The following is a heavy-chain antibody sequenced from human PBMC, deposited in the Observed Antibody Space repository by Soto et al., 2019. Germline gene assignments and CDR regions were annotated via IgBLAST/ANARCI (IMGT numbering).Heavy chain of an antibody. J-gene: IGHJ4*02. V-gene: IGHV3-30-3*01. CDR2: MSSDETNK. D-gene: IGHD3-9*01. Sequence: QMQLMESGGGVVQPGMSLRLSCAASGFTFSTYAMHWVRQTPGKGLEWVAVMSSDETNKYYADSVKGRFTISRENSKNTLYLQMDGLRAEDTAVYYCARDVRKLRYFDYWGQGTLVTVSS. CDR1: GFTFSTYA. CDR3: ARDVRKLRYFDY.